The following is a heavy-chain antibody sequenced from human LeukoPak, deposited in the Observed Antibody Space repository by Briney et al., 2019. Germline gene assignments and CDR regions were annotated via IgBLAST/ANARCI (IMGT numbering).Heavy chain of an antibody. J-gene: IGHJ4*02. V-gene: IGHV3-11*04. Sequence: GGSLRLSCAASGFTFSDYYMGWIRQAPGEGLEWISYISSSGSSIQYADSVRGRFTISRDNAKTSLYLQMNSLRAEDTSVYYCARSAQWELPDYWGQGTLVTVSS. D-gene: IGHD1-26*01. CDR2: ISSSGSSI. CDR1: GFTFSDYY. CDR3: ARSAQWELPDY.